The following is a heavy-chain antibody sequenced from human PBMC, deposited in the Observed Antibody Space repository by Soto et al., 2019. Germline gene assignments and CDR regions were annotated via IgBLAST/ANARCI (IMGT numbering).Heavy chain of an antibody. D-gene: IGHD2-21*01. CDR2: LIPVFGTP. CDR1: GVTFSSHV. CDR3: AICVGDCYSFDH. Sequence: SVKVSCKTSGVTFSSHVISWVRQAPGQGPEWMGGLIPVFGTPNYARKFQGRVAITADASTSTAYMDLSSLRSEDTAMYYCAICVGDCYSFDHWGQGTLVTVSS. V-gene: IGHV1-69*13. J-gene: IGHJ4*02.